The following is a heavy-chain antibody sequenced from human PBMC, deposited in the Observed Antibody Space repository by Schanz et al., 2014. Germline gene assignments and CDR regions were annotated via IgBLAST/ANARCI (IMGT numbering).Heavy chain of an antibody. Sequence: QVQLVQSGAEVMKPGSSVRVSCKASGGTFTSYAFSWVRQAPGQGLEWMGRIIPIVDITNYAQKFLGRVTITADTSTSTAYMELRSLRSDDTAVYYCARDRRLQRQSGWDYWGQGTLVTVSS. CDR1: GGTFTSYA. D-gene: IGHD3-10*01. J-gene: IGHJ4*02. CDR2: IIPIVDIT. V-gene: IGHV1-69*04. CDR3: ARDRRLQRQSGWDY.